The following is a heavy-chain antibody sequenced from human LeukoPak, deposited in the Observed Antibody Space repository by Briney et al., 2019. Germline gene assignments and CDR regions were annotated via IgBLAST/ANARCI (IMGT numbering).Heavy chain of an antibody. J-gene: IGHJ5*02. V-gene: IGHV4-38-2*01. Sequence: SETLSLTCAVSGYSISSGYYWGWIRQPPGKGLEWIGSLYHTGTTYYNPSLKSRVTISVDTSKNQFSLKLSSVTAADTAVYYCARVVWGSNYVSRWFDPWGQGTLVTVSS. CDR1: GYSISSGYY. CDR3: ARVVWGSNYVSRWFDP. CDR2: LYHTGTT. D-gene: IGHD4-11*01.